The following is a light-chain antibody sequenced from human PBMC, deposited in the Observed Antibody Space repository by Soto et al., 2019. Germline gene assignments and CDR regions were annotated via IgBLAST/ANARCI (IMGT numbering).Light chain of an antibody. CDR1: SSNIGINS. V-gene: IGLV1-51*01. Sequence: QSVLTQPPSVSAAPGQKVTISCSGSSSNIGINSVSWYQQLPGTAPKLLIYDNDKRPSGIPDRFSGSKSGTSATLGITGLQTGDESDYYCGTWDTSLTTVVLGGGTQLTVL. J-gene: IGLJ7*01. CDR3: GTWDTSLTTVV. CDR2: DND.